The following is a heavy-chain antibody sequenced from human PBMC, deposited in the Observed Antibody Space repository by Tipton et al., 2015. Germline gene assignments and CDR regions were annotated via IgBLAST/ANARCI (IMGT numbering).Heavy chain of an antibody. CDR1: GDSISSGSYY. Sequence: TLSLTCTVSGDSISSGSYYWGWIRQPPGKGLEWIGSIYYSGSTYYNPSLKSRVTISVDTSKNQFSLKLTPVTAADTAVYYCASGCINFSCYYWFDPWGPGTLVTVSS. J-gene: IGHJ5*02. V-gene: IGHV4-39*01. CDR3: ASGCINFSCYYWFDP. CDR2: IYYSGST. D-gene: IGHD2-21*01.